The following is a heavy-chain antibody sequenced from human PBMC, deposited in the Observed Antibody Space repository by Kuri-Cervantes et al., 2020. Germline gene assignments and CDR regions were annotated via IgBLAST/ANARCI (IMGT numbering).Heavy chain of an antibody. V-gene: IGHV3-30-3*01. CDR2: ISYDGSNK. CDR3: ARAVVVPAAPKHGAFDI. J-gene: IGHJ3*02. D-gene: IGHD2-2*01. CDR1: GFTFSSYA. Sequence: GGSLRLSCAASGFTFSSYAMHWVRQAPGKGLEWVAVISYDGSNKYYADSVKGRFTISRDNSKNTLYLQMNSLRAEDTAVYYCARAVVVPAAPKHGAFDIWGQGTMVTVSS.